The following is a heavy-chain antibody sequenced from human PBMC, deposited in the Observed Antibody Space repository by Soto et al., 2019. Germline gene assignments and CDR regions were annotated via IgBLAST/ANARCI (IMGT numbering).Heavy chain of an antibody. Sequence: SQTLSLTCAISGDSVSSNSWNWVRQSPSRGLEWLGRTYYMSKWHNDYAVSVKSRITINPDTSKNQFSLQLNSVTPEDTALYYCTRGFLKSGFDCWGQRTLVTVSS. CDR1: GDSVSSNS. J-gene: IGHJ4*02. D-gene: IGHD3-10*01. CDR3: TRGFLKSGFDC. V-gene: IGHV6-1*01. CDR2: TYYMSKWHN.